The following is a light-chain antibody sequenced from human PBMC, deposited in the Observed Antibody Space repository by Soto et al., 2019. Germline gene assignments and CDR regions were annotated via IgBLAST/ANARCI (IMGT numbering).Light chain of an antibody. Sequence: QSVLTHPPSASGTPGQRVTISCSGSSSNIGSNTVNWYQQLPGTAPKLLIYNNNQRPSGVPDRFSGSKSGTSASLAISGLQSEDEADYYWAAWDDSLNGLVFGTGTKLTVL. CDR3: AAWDDSLNGLV. CDR2: NNN. CDR1: SSNIGSNT. J-gene: IGLJ1*01. V-gene: IGLV1-44*01.